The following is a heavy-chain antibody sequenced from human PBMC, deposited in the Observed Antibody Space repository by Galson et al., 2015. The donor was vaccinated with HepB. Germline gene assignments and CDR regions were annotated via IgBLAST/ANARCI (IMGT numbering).Heavy chain of an antibody. V-gene: IGHV4-59*08. CDR2: IYYSGST. J-gene: IGHJ4*02. CDR3: ARGGEGIDY. D-gene: IGHD3-16*01. Sequence: ETLSLTCTVSGGSISSYYWSWIRQPPGKGLEWIGYIYYSGSTNYNPSLKSRVTISVDTSKNQFSLKLSSVTAADTAVYYCARGGEGIDYWGQGTLVTVSS. CDR1: GGSISSYY.